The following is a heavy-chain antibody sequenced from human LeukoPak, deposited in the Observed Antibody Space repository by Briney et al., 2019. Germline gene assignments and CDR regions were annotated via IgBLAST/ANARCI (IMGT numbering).Heavy chain of an antibody. D-gene: IGHD3-16*01. V-gene: IGHV3-64*01. CDR3: ARGLMFGGFTVAFDI. J-gene: IGHJ3*02. Sequence: GGSLRLSCAASGFTFSSYAMHWVRQAPGKGLEYVSAISSNGGSTYYANSVKGRFTISRDNSKNTLYLQMNSLRAEDTAVYYCARGLMFGGFTVAFDIWGQGTMVTVSS. CDR1: GFTFSSYA. CDR2: ISSNGGST.